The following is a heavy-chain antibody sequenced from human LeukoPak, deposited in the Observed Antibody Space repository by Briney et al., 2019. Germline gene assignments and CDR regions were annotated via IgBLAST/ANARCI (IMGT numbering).Heavy chain of an antibody. Sequence: ASVKVSCKASGYTFTSYGISWVRQAPGQGLEWMGWISAYNGNTNYAQKLQGRVTMTTDTSTSTAYMELRSLRSDDTAVYYCARDEGRRTIFGVVIHGNWFDPWGQGTLVTVSS. CDR3: ARDEGRRTIFGVVIHGNWFDP. CDR2: ISAYNGNT. V-gene: IGHV1-18*01. CDR1: GYTFTSYG. J-gene: IGHJ5*02. D-gene: IGHD3-3*01.